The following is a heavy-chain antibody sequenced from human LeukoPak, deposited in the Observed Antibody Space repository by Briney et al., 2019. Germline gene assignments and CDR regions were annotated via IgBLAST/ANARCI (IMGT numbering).Heavy chain of an antibody. V-gene: IGHV3-53*01. D-gene: IGHD3-22*01. Sequence: GGSLRLSCAASGFTVSSNYMSWVRQAPGKGLEWVSVIYSGGSAYHADSVKGRFTISRDNSKNTLYFQMNSLRAEDTAVYYCARDHGGDSTAYTDYWGQGTLVTVSS. CDR2: IYSGGSA. CDR3: ARDHGGDSTAYTDY. J-gene: IGHJ4*02. CDR1: GFTVSSNY.